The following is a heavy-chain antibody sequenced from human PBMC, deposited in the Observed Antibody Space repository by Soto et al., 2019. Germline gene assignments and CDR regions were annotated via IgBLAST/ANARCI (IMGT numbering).Heavy chain of an antibody. J-gene: IGHJ6*02. CDR2: ISYDGSDE. Sequence: PGGSLRLSCAASGFTFRSFGMHWVRQAPGKGLEWVALISYDGSDEYYADSVNGRFTVSRDNSKNTLYLQMNSLQVEDTAIYYCAKALEYSPSDGMDVWGEGTTVTV. V-gene: IGHV3-30*18. D-gene: IGHD2-21*01. CDR3: AKALEYSPSDGMDV. CDR1: GFTFRSFG.